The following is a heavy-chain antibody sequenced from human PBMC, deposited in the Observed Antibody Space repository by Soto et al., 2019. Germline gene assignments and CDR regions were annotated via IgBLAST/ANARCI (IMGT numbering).Heavy chain of an antibody. J-gene: IGHJ4*02. V-gene: IGHV4-39*01. CDR1: GGSISSSSYY. CDR2: IYYSGST. D-gene: IGHD5-12*01. Sequence: SETLSLTCPVSGGSISSSSYYWGWIRQPPGKGLEWIGSIYYSGSTYYNPSLKSRVTISVDTSKNQFSLKLSSVTAADTAVYYCARHRGYDSLDYWGQGTQVTVSS. CDR3: ARHRGYDSLDY.